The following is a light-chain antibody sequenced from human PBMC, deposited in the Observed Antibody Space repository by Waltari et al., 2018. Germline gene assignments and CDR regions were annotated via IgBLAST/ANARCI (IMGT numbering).Light chain of an antibody. CDR3: CSYAGSYTLV. V-gene: IGLV2-11*01. J-gene: IGLJ3*02. CDR2: DVS. Sequence: QSALTQPRSVSGSPGQSVNISCTGTSSDVGGYKYVSWYQKHPGKAPKLMIYDVSKRPSGVPDRFSGSKSGNTASLTISGLHAEDEADYYCCSYAGSYTLVFGGGTKLTVL. CDR1: SSDVGGYKY.